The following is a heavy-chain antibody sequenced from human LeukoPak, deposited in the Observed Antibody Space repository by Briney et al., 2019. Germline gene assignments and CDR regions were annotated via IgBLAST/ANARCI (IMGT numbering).Heavy chain of an antibody. J-gene: IGHJ5*02. CDR3: ARDARKDIVVVVAALNWFDP. Sequence: GGSLRLSCAASGFTFSSYAMSWVRQAPGKGLEWVTAISGSGGSTYYADSVKGRFTISRDNSKNTLYLQMNSLRAEGTAVYYCARDARKDIVVVVAALNWFDPWGQGTLVTVSS. CDR2: ISGSGGST. V-gene: IGHV3-23*01. D-gene: IGHD2-15*01. CDR1: GFTFSSYA.